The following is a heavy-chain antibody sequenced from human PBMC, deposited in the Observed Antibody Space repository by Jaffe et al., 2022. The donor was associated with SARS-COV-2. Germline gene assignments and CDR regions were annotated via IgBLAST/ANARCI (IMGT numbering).Heavy chain of an antibody. CDR1: GGSISSYY. V-gene: IGHV4-4*07. Sequence: QVQLQESGPGLVKPSETLSLTCTVSGGSISSYYWSWIRQPAGKGLEWIGRIYTSGSTNYNPSLKSRVTMSVDTSKNQFSLKLSSVTAADTAVYYCARENPLSSSSSGYYYYGMDVWGQGTTVTVSS. CDR2: IYTSGST. CDR3: ARENPLSSSSSGYYYYGMDV. J-gene: IGHJ6*02. D-gene: IGHD6-6*01.